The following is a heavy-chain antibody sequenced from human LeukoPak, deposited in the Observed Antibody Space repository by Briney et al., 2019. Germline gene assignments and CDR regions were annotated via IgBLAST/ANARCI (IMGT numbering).Heavy chain of an antibody. V-gene: IGHV3-7*01. CDR2: IKQDGSEK. J-gene: IGHJ4*02. CDR1: GFTFRKYA. CDR3: VRGGTTHDS. Sequence: GGSLRLSCAASGFTFRKYAMSWVRQAPGKGLEWVANIKQDGSEKYYVDSVKGRFSISRDNVKNSLYLQMNSLRAEDTAVFYCVRGGTTHDSWGQGALVTVSS. D-gene: IGHD4-17*01.